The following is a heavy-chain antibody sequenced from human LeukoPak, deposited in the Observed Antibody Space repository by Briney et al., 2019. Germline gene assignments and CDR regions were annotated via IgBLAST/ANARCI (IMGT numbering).Heavy chain of an antibody. V-gene: IGHV4-59*01. CDR2: IYYSGTT. Sequence: SETLSLTCTVSGGSISNYYWNWIRQPPGKGLELIGYIYYSGTTNYNPSLKSRVSMSVDTSKNQFSLKLSSVTAADTAVYYCATLSPYYSLYYFDYWGQGTLVTVSS. CDR1: GGSISNYY. D-gene: IGHD3-10*01. CDR3: ATLSPYYSLYYFDY. J-gene: IGHJ4*02.